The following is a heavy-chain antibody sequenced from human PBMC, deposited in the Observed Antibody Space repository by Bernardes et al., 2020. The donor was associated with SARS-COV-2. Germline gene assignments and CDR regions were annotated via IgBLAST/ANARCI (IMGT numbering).Heavy chain of an antibody. J-gene: IGHJ4*02. Sequence: GGSLRLSCEASGFTFSAYSMNWVRQAPGTGLQWLSFISSSSRTIYYADSVRGRFIVSRDNAKNSLYLQVNSLRVEDTAVYYCVTDSGNYIDSWGQGTLVTVSS. V-gene: IGHV3-48*01. CDR2: ISSSSRTI. CDR3: VTDSGNYIDS. CDR1: GFTFSAYS.